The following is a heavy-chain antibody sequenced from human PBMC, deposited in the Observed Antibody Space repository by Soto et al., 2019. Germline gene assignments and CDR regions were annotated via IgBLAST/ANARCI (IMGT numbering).Heavy chain of an antibody. V-gene: IGHV4-34*01. J-gene: IGHJ5*02. CDR1: GGSFSGYY. CDR3: ARVVMYYDFWSGYYRSLWFDP. Sequence: SETLSLTCAVYGGSFSGYYWSWIRQPPGKGLEWIGEINHSGSTNYNPSLKSRVTISVDTSKNQFSLKLSSVTAADTAVYYCARVVMYYDFWSGYYRSLWFDPWGQGTLVNVS. D-gene: IGHD3-3*01. CDR2: INHSGST.